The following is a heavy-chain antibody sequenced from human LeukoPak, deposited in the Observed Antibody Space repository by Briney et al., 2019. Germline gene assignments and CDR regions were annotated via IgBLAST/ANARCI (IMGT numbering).Heavy chain of an antibody. Sequence: PGGSLRLSCAASGFTFTSYAMNWVRPAPGKGLEWVSFISGSGDITYYADSVKGRFTISRDNSKNTLYLQMNSLRAEDTALYYCAKSRGESRGASNYWGQGTLVTVSS. CDR3: AKSRGESRGASNY. J-gene: IGHJ4*02. D-gene: IGHD1-26*01. CDR2: ISGSGDIT. V-gene: IGHV3-23*01. CDR1: GFTFTSYA.